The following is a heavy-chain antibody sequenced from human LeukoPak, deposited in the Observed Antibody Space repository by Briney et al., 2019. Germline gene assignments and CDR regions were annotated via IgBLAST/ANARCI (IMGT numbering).Heavy chain of an antibody. CDR1: GGSISSSSYY. CDR2: IYYSGST. Sequence: PSETLSLTCTVSGGSISSSSYYWSWIRQPPGKGLEWIGYIYYSGSTNYNPSLKSRVTISVDTSKNQFSLKLSSVTAADTAVYYCARTWGYSSGWWFDYYYYMDVWGKGTTVTISS. V-gene: IGHV4-61*01. D-gene: IGHD6-19*01. CDR3: ARTWGYSSGWWFDYYYYMDV. J-gene: IGHJ6*03.